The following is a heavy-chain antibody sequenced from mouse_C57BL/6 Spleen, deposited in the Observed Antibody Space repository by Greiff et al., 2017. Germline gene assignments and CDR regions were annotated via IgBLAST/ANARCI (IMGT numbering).Heavy chain of an antibody. CDR3: ARQAYYYSSRYYYAMDY. V-gene: IGHV1-69*01. CDR1: GYTFTSYW. Sequence: QVQLKQPGAELVMPGASVKLSCKASGYTFTSYWMHWVKQRPGQGLEWIGEIDPSDSYTNYNQKFKGKSTLTADKSSSTAYMQLSSLTSEDSAVYYCARQAYYYSSRYYYAMDYWGQGTSVTVSS. CDR2: IDPSDSYT. D-gene: IGHD1-1*01. J-gene: IGHJ4*01.